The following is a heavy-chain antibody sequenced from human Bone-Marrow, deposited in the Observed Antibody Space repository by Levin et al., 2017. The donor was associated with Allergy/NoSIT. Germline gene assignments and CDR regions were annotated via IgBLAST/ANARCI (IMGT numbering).Heavy chain of an antibody. CDR3: ARVTAYSSLPTWWFDP. Sequence: PGGSLRLSCAASGFTLSSYWMHWVRQAPGKGLVWVSRINKDGSTTDYADSVKGRFTISRDNAKNTLYLQMNSLRAEDTAVYYCARVTAYSSLPTWWFDPWGQGTLVPVSS. D-gene: IGHD6-6*01. CDR1: GFTLSSYW. V-gene: IGHV3-74*01. CDR2: INKDGSTT. J-gene: IGHJ5*02.